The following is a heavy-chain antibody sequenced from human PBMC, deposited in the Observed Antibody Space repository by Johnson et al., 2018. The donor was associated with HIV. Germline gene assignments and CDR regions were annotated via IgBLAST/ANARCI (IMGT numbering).Heavy chain of an antibody. CDR3: ARGHSPDAFDI. D-gene: IGHD6-13*01. V-gene: IGHV3-66*01. J-gene: IGHJ3*02. CDR1: GFTFSDNY. Sequence: EKLVESGGGLVQPGGSLRLSCAASGFTFSDNYMNWVRQTPGKGLEWVSVIYTGGRTYYADSVKGRFTISRDNSKNTLFLQMNSLRAEDTAVYYCARGHSPDAFDIWGQGTIVTVSS. CDR2: IYTGGRT.